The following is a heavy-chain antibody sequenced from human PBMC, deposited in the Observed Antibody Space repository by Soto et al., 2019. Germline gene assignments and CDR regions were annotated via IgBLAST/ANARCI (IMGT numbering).Heavy chain of an antibody. CDR1: GFTFGDYA. Sequence: GGSLRLSCTASGFTFGDYAMSWVRQAPGKGLEWVGFIRSKAYGGTTEYAASVKGRFTISRDDSKSIVYLQMNSLKTEDTAVYYCTRALEDIVVVPAAINGIDAFDIWGQGTMVTVSS. D-gene: IGHD2-2*02. V-gene: IGHV3-49*04. J-gene: IGHJ3*02. CDR3: TRALEDIVVVPAAINGIDAFDI. CDR2: IRSKAYGGTT.